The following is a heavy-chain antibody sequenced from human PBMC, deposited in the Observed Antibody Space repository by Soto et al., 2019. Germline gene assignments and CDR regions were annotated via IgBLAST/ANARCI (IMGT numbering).Heavy chain of an antibody. V-gene: IGHV3-66*01. J-gene: IGHJ4*02. CDR1: GLTVSTNP. CDR2: IYAGGGT. CDR3: ARDGSGH. Sequence: EVQLVESGGGLVQPGGSLRLSCAASGLTVSTNPMSWVRQAPGKGLEWVSVIYAGGGTHYADSVKGRFTISRDNSKNTVNLQMNSLRPEATAVYYCARDGSGHWGQGTLVTVSS.